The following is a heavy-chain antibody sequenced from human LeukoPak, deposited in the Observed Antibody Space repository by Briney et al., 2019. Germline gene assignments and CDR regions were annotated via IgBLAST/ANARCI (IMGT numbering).Heavy chain of an antibody. CDR1: GYMFTSYG. CDR2: ISAYNGNT. J-gene: IGHJ3*02. Sequence: ASVKVSCKASGYMFTSYGIGWVRQAPGQGHAWMGWISAYNGNTQYTPKFQDRVTLTTDTFTSTSYMELRSLRSDDTAVYYCARVWRDAFDIWGQGTMVTVSS. V-gene: IGHV1-18*01. CDR3: ARVWRDAFDI.